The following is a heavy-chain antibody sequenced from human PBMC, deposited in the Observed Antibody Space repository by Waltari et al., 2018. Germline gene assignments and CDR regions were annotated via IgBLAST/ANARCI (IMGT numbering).Heavy chain of an antibody. Sequence: QVQLQQWGAGLLKPSETLSLTCAVYGGSFSGYYWSWIRQHPGKGLEWIGEINHSGSTNYNPSLKSRVTISVDTSKNQFSLKLSSVTAADTAVYYCARFDYDSSGYYSGYFDYWGQGTLVTVSS. CDR3: ARFDYDSSGYYSGYFDY. J-gene: IGHJ4*02. V-gene: IGHV4-34*01. CDR1: GGSFSGYY. D-gene: IGHD3-22*01. CDR2: INHSGST.